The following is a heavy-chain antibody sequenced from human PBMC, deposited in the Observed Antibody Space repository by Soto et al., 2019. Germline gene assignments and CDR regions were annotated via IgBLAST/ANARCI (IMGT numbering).Heavy chain of an antibody. CDR1: RFNFRKFS. V-gene: IGHV3-23*01. CDR2: MSERSGPP. CDR3: AKDQDNTDYYWIFDL. D-gene: IGHD4-17*01. J-gene: IGHJ2*01. Sequence: GESLRLSCAASRFNFRKFSMSWVRQAPGKGLEWVSGMSERSGPPLYADSVKGRFTISRDNSKSTLYLEMHNLRPEDTAVYYCAKDQDNTDYYWIFDLWGRGTLVTVSS.